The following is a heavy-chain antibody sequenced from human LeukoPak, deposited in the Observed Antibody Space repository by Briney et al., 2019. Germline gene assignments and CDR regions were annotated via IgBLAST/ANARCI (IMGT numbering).Heavy chain of an antibody. J-gene: IGHJ4*02. CDR3: ARPRVGATTLFDY. Sequence: ASVKVSCKASGYTFTSYDINWVRQATGQGLEWMGWMNPNSGNTGYAQKLQGRVTMTTDTSTSTAYMELRSLRSDDTAVYYCARPRVGATTLFDYWGQGTLVTVSS. V-gene: IGHV1-8*01. CDR1: GYTFTSYD. D-gene: IGHD1-26*01. CDR2: MNPNSGNT.